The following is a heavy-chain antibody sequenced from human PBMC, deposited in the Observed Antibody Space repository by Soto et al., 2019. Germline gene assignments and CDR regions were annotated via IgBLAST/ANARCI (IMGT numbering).Heavy chain of an antibody. CDR3: AKQNYYDSSVYYSRHFQH. V-gene: IGHV3-23*01. Sequence: EVQLLESGGGLVQPGGSLRLSCAASGFTFSSYAMSWVRQAPGKGLEWVSAISGSGGSTYYADSVKGRFTISRDNAKNTLYLQMNSLRAEDTAVYYCAKQNYYDSSVYYSRHFQHWGQGTLVTVSS. J-gene: IGHJ1*01. D-gene: IGHD3-22*01. CDR1: GFTFSSYA. CDR2: ISGSGGST.